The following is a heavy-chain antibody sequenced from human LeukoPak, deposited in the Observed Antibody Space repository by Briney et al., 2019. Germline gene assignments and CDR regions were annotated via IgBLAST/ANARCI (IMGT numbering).Heavy chain of an antibody. CDR2: IYYSGST. V-gene: IGHV4-30-4*08. J-gene: IGHJ3*02. CDR1: GGSISSGDYY. Sequence: PSQTLSLTCTVSGGSISSGDYYWSWIRQPPGKGLEWIGYIYYSGSTYYNPSPKSRVTISVDTSKNQFSLKLSSVTAADTAVYYCARSDAWDGSGSYDIWGQGTMVTVSS. CDR3: ARSDAWDGSGSYDI. D-gene: IGHD3-10*01.